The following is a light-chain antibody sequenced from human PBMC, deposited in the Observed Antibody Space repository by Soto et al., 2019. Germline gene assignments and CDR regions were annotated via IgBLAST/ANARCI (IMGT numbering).Light chain of an antibody. J-gene: IGKJ4*01. Sequence: ETVLTQSPATLSLSPGERAILSCRASQSVSSYLAWYQQKPGQAPRLLISDASTRATGIHDRFRGSGSGTDFTLTISSLEPEDFAVYYCQQSSSWPLTFGGGTKVDLK. CDR1: QSVSSY. V-gene: IGKV3-11*01. CDR2: DAS. CDR3: QQSSSWPLT.